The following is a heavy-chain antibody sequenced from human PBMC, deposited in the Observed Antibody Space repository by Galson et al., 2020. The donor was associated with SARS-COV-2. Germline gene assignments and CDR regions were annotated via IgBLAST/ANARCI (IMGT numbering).Heavy chain of an antibody. CDR3: VRRLHETGWEFDY. J-gene: IGHJ4*02. CDR2: IFPANFDT. V-gene: IGHV5-51*04. Sequence: GESLKISCQGSGYSFTNYWIAWVRQMPGKGLEWMGIIFPANFDTRYSPPFEGQVTISADNPLRTAYMQWGSLKVSDTAIYYCVRRLHETGWEFDYWGQGTLFTVSS. D-gene: IGHD3-9*01. CDR1: GYSFTNYW.